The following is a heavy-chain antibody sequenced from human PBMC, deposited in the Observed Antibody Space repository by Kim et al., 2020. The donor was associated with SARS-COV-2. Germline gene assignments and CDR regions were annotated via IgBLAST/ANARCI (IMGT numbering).Heavy chain of an antibody. D-gene: IGHD5-12*01. CDR1: GFTFSSYW. V-gene: IGHV3-7*01. CDR2: IKQDGSEK. CDR3: ARDPDGYSGYDDY. J-gene: IGHJ4*02. Sequence: GGSLRLSCAASGFTFSSYWMSWVRQAPGKGLEWVANIKQDGSEKYYVDSVKGRFTISRDNAKNSLYLQMNSLRAEDTAVYYCARDPDGYSGYDDYWGQGTLVTVSS.